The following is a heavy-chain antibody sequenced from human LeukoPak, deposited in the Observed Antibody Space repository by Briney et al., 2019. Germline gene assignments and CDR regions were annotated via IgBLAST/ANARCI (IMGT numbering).Heavy chain of an antibody. CDR1: GFTLSSYA. CDR3: AKGKGGLAHFDY. J-gene: IGHJ4*02. CDR2: ISGSGDTT. D-gene: IGHD3-16*01. V-gene: IGHV3-23*01. Sequence: PGGSLRPSCSASGFTLSSYAMSWVRQAPGKGLEWVSAISGSGDTTYYADSVKGRFTISRDNSKNTLSLQMNSLRAEDTAVYYCAKGKGGLAHFDYWGQGTLVTVAS.